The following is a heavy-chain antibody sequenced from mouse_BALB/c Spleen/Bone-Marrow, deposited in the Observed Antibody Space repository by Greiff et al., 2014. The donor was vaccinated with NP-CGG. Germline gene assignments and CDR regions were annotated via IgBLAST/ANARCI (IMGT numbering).Heavy chain of an antibody. CDR2: ISSGGSYT. CDR1: GFTFSSYG. J-gene: IGHJ2*01. D-gene: IGHD2-10*02. Sequence: VQLQQSGGDLVKPGGSLKLSCAASGFTFSSYGMSWVRQTPDKRLEWVATISSGGSYTYYPDSVKGRFTISRDNAKNTLYLQMSRLKAEDTAMYYCARQYGNYWDYFDYWGQGTTLTVSS. V-gene: IGHV5-6*01. CDR3: ARQYGNYWDYFDY.